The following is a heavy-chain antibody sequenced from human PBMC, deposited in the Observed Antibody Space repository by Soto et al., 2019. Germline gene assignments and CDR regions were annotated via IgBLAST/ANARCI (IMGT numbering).Heavy chain of an antibody. CDR3: AKDLYDYIWGSYRDDAFDI. Sequence: GGSLRLSCAASGFTFSSYAMSWVRQAPGKGLEWVSAISGSGGSTYYADSVKGRFTISRDNSKNTLYLQMNSLRAEDTAVYYCAKDLYDYIWGSYRDDAFDIWGQGTMVTVSS. J-gene: IGHJ3*02. D-gene: IGHD3-16*02. CDR1: GFTFSSYA. CDR2: ISGSGGST. V-gene: IGHV3-23*01.